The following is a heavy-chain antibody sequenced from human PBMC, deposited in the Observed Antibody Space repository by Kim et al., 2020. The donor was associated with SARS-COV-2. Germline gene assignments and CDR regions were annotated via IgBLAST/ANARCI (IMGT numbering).Heavy chain of an antibody. CDR3: ARSIAAAGDYYYYGMDV. V-gene: IGHV6-1*01. CDR2: TYYRSKWYN. Sequence: SQTLSLTCAISGDSVSSNSAAWNWIRQSPSRGLEWLGRTYYRSKWYNDYAVSVKSRITINPDTSKNQFSLQLNSVTPEDTAVYYCARSIAAAGDYYYYGMDVWGQGTTVTVSS. CDR1: GDSVSSNSAA. D-gene: IGHD6-13*01. J-gene: IGHJ6*02.